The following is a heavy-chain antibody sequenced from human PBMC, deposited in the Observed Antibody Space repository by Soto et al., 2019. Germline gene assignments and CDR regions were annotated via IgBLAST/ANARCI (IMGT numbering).Heavy chain of an antibody. CDR3: ARGREGSFDY. CDR1: GGSISSGGYY. D-gene: IGHD1-26*01. CDR2: IYYSGST. V-gene: IGHV4-31*03. J-gene: IGHJ4*02. Sequence: QVQLQESGPGLVKPSQTLSLTCTVSGGSISSGGYYWSWIRQHPGKGLEWIGYIYYSGSTYYNPSLKGRVTRSVEPSKNQFSLKLSSVTAADTAVYCCARGREGSFDYWGQGTLVTVSS.